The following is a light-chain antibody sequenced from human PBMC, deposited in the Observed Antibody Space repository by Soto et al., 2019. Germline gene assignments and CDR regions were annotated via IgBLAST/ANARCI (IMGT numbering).Light chain of an antibody. CDR2: KAS. Sequence: DIQLTQSPSTLSASVGDRVTITCRASQTISSWLAWYQQKPGKAPKLLIYKASSLESGVPSRFSGSGSGTEFTLTISSLQPYVFATYCCQRYNSYPVTFGQGTKVDSK. CDR3: QRYNSYPVT. J-gene: IGKJ1*01. V-gene: IGKV1-5*03. CDR1: QTISSW.